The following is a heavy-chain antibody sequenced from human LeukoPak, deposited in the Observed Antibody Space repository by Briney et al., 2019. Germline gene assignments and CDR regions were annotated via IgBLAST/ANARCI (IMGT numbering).Heavy chain of an antibody. CDR2: INPNSGDT. Sequence: ASVKVSCKPSGYSFTGYYMHWMPQAPGQGLEWMGWINPNSGDTDYAEKFQRRVTMTRDTSISTAYAELSRLRYDDTAVYYCASWAGGNAPVASFDYWGQGTLVTVSS. CDR1: GYSFTGYY. J-gene: IGHJ4*02. V-gene: IGHV1-2*02. CDR3: ASWAGGNAPVASFDY. D-gene: IGHD1-14*01.